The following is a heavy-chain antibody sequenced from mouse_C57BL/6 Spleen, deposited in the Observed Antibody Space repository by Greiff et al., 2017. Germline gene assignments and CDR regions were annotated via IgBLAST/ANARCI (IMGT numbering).Heavy chain of an antibody. D-gene: IGHD4-1*01. CDR2: ISSGSSTI. CDR3: ARGGLGHYFDY. V-gene: IGHV5-17*01. CDR1: GFTFSDYG. J-gene: IGHJ2*01. Sequence: DVKLVESGGGLVKPGGSLKLSCAASGFTFSDYGMHWVRQAPEKGLEWVAYISSGSSTIYYADTVKGRFTISRDNAKNTLFLQMTSLRSEDTAMYYCARGGLGHYFDYWGQGTTLTVSS.